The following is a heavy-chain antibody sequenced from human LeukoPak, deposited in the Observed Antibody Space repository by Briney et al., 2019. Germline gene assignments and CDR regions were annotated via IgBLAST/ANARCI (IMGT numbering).Heavy chain of an antibody. V-gene: IGHV4-34*01. Sequence: SETLSLTCAVYGGSFSGYYWSWIRQPPGKGLEWIGEINHSGSTNYNPSLKSRVTISVDTSKNQFSLKLSSVTAADTAVYYCARQYSGYDFNNYYFDYWDQGTLVTVSS. CDR1: GGSFSGYY. D-gene: IGHD5-12*01. J-gene: IGHJ4*02. CDR3: ARQYSGYDFNNYYFDY. CDR2: INHSGST.